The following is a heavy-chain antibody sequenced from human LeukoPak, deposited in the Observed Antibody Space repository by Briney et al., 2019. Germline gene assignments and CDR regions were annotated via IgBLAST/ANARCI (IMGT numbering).Heavy chain of an antibody. CDR1: GYTFTSYG. CDR3: ARVTPGGYEGFDWLENFDY. Sequence: ASVKVSCKASGYTFTSYGISWVRQAPGQGLEWMGWISAYNGNTNYAQKLQGRVTMTTDTSTSTAYMELRSLRSDDTAVYYCARVTPGGYEGFDWLENFDYWGQGTRVTVSS. D-gene: IGHD3-9*01. CDR2: ISAYNGNT. V-gene: IGHV1-18*04. J-gene: IGHJ4*02.